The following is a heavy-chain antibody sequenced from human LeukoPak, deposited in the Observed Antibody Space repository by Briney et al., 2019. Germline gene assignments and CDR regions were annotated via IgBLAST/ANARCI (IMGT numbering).Heavy chain of an antibody. CDR2: ISSSGSTI. CDR1: GFTFSDYY. J-gene: IGHJ4*02. V-gene: IGHV3-11*01. Sequence: GGSLRLSCAASGFTFSDYYMSWIRQAAGKGLEWVSYISSSGSTIYYADSVKGRFTISRDNAKNSLYLQMNSLRAEDTAVYYCARLYYYDSSGYYNDYWGQGTLVTVSS. CDR3: ARLYYYDSSGYYNDY. D-gene: IGHD3-22*01.